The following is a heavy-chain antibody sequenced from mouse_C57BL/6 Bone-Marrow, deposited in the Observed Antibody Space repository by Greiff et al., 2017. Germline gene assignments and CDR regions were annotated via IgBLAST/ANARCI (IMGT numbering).Heavy chain of an antibody. V-gene: IGHV1-26*01. Sequence: EVQLQQSGPELVKPGASVKISCKASGYTFTDYYMNWVKQSHGKSLEWIGDINPNNGGTSYNQKFKGKATLTVDKSSSTAYMELRSLTSEDSADYYCARSIYYYGSSHYYAMDYWGQGTSVTVSS. J-gene: IGHJ4*01. D-gene: IGHD1-1*01. CDR2: INPNNGGT. CDR3: ARSIYYYGSSHYYAMDY. CDR1: GYTFTDYY.